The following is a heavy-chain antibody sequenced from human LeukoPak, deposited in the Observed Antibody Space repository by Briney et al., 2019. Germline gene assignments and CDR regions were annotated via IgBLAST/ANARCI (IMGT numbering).Heavy chain of an antibody. CDR3: ARLTVTTSSY. Sequence: PSETLSLTCTVSGGSISSSSYYWGWIRQPPGKGLEWIGSIYYSGSTYYNPSLKSRVTISVGTSKNQFSLKLSSVTAADTAVSYCARLTVTTSSYWGQGTLVTVSS. V-gene: IGHV4-39*01. CDR1: GGSISSSSYY. CDR2: IYYSGST. J-gene: IGHJ4*02. D-gene: IGHD4-17*01.